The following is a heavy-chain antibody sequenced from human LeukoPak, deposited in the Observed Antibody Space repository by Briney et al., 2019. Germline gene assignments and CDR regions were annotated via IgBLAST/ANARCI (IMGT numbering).Heavy chain of an antibody. CDR1: IHLSESW. CDR3: AKGKRYPDY. CDR2: LNLDGSDK. Sequence: GGSLRLSCGFWIHLSESWMSWVRQAPGKGLGWVASLNLDGSDKYYVDSVKGRFTISRDNAKNSLYLQMDSLRVEDTAVYYCAKGKRYPDYWGQGTLVTVSS. D-gene: IGHD1-1*01. V-gene: IGHV3-7*03. J-gene: IGHJ4*02.